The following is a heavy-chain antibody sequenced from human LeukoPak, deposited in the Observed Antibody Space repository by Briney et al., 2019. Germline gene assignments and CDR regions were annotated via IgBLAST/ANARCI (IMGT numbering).Heavy chain of an antibody. CDR2: FSATDGSA. CDR1: GFTVSSYG. Sequence: HPGGSLRLSCAASGFTVSSYGMTWVRLAPGKGLEWVSAFSATDGSAQYAESVKGRFTISRDNSKNSLYLQMNSLRDEDTAVYYCAKARIAAAGTGAFDVWGQGTMVTVSS. D-gene: IGHD6-13*01. V-gene: IGHV3-23*01. CDR3: AKARIAAAGTGAFDV. J-gene: IGHJ3*01.